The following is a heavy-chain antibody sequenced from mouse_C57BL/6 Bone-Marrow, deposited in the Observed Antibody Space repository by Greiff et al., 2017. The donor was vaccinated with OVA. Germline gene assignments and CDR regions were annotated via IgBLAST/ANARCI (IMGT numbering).Heavy chain of an antibody. CDR2: IYPRSGNT. D-gene: IGHD2-1*01. CDR1: GYTFTSYG. Sequence: QVQLQQSGAELARPGASVKLSCKASGYTFTSYGISWVKQRTGQGLEWIGEIYPRSGNTYYNEKFKGKATLTADKSSSTAYMELLSLTSEDSAVYFCARTPRKGYGNYVDYWGQGTTLTVSS. V-gene: IGHV1-81*01. J-gene: IGHJ2*01. CDR3: ARTPRKGYGNYVDY.